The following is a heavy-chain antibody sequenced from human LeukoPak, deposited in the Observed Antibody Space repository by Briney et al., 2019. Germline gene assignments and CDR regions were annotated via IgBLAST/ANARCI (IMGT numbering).Heavy chain of an antibody. V-gene: IGHV5-51*01. CDR3: ARQRVVADRSDY. CDR1: GDSFTSYW. CDR2: IYPGDSDT. J-gene: IGHJ4*02. D-gene: IGHD2-15*01. Sequence: GESLKISCKASGDSFTSYWIAWVRQMPGKGLEWMGIIYPGDSDTRYSASFQGQVTISADKSISTAYLQWSSLKASDTATYYCARQRVVADRSDYWGQGTLVTVSS.